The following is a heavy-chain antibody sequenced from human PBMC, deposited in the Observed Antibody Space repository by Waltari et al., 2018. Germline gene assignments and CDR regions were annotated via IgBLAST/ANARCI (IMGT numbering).Heavy chain of an antibody. CDR3: ATNNMVRGVISPRNWFDP. CDR1: GYTLTELS. Sequence: QVQLVQSGAEVKKPGASVKVSCKVSGYTLTELSMHWVRQAPGKGLEWRGGFDPEDGETIYAQKFQGRVTMTEDTSTDTAYMELSSLRSEDTAVYYCATNNMVRGVISPRNWFDPWGQGTLVTVSS. D-gene: IGHD3-10*01. J-gene: IGHJ5*02. CDR2: FDPEDGET. V-gene: IGHV1-24*01.